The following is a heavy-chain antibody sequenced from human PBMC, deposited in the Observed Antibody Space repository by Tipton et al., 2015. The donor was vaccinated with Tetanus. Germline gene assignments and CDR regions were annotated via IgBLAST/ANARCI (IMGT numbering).Heavy chain of an antibody. D-gene: IGHD3-16*01. J-gene: IGHJ5*02. CDR2: IYYSGST. CDR3: VREMQQWIPEGGFDP. V-gene: IGHV4-39*02. Sequence: TLSLTCTVSGGSISSSSYYWGWIRQPPGKGLEWIGSIYYSGSTHYNPSLKSRVTISVDTSKNQVSLQLNSVTPEDSAVYYCVREMQQWIPEGGFDPWGQGTPVTVSS. CDR1: GGSISSSSYY.